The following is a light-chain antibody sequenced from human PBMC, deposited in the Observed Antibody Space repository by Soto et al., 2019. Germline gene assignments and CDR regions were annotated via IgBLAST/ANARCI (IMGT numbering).Light chain of an antibody. CDR1: ISDVGGYNY. Sequence: QSALTQPRSVSGSPGQSVTISCTGTISDVGGYNYVSWYQQHPGKAPKLMIYDVNKRPSGVPDRFSGSKSGNTASLTISGLQAEDEADYHCCSYAGSSTWVFGGGTQLTVL. CDR3: CSYAGSSTWV. J-gene: IGLJ3*02. CDR2: DVN. V-gene: IGLV2-11*01.